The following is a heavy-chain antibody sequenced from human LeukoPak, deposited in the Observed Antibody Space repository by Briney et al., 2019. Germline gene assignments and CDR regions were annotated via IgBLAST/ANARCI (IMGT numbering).Heavy chain of an antibody. Sequence: GGSLRLSCAASGFTFSSYGMHWVRQAPGKGLEWVAVIWYDGSNKYYADSVKGRFTISRDNSKNTLYLQMNSLRAEDTAVYYCARDGGAYIVATIWVDYWGQGTLVTVSS. CDR3: ARDGGAYIVATIWVDY. D-gene: IGHD5-12*01. V-gene: IGHV3-33*01. CDR2: IWYDGSNK. J-gene: IGHJ4*02. CDR1: GFTFSSYG.